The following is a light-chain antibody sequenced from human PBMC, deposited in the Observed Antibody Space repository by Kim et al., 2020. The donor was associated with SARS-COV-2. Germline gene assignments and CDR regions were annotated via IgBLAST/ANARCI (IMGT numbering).Light chain of an antibody. J-gene: IGKJ1*01. CDR1: QSISDK. Sequence: PGERVTLSCTASQSISDKVACYQQRPGQAPRLLIYTASTRATGIPVRFSGSGSGTEFTLAISGLQSEDFGVYYCQQYNNWAPTWTFGQGTKVDIK. CDR2: TAS. CDR3: QQYNNWAPTWT. V-gene: IGKV3-15*01.